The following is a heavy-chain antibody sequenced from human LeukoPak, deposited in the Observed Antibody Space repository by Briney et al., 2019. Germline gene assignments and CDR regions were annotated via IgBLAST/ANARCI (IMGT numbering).Heavy chain of an antibody. CDR1: GYTFTSYD. Sequence: ASVKVSCKASGYTFTSYDINWVRQATGQGLEWMGWINPHSGNTGYAQRFQGRVTMSRDTSINTAYLEFNRLRSEDTAVYYCARGSFIRGTADDYWGQGTLITVSS. V-gene: IGHV1-8*01. J-gene: IGHJ4*02. CDR2: INPHSGNT. CDR3: ARGSFIRGTADDY. D-gene: IGHD3-10*01.